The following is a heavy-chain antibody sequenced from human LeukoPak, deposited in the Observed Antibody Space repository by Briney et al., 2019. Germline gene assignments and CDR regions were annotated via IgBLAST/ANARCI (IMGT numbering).Heavy chain of an antibody. Sequence: ASVKVSCKASGYTFTGYYMHWVRQAPGQGLEWMGWINPNSGGTNYAQKFQGRVTMTRDTSISTAYMELSRLRSDDTAVYYCARDSYYYGSGSYFPNPPDYWGQGTLVTVSS. J-gene: IGHJ4*02. V-gene: IGHV1-2*02. CDR1: GYTFTGYY. D-gene: IGHD3-10*01. CDR3: ARDSYYYGSGSYFPNPPDY. CDR2: INPNSGGT.